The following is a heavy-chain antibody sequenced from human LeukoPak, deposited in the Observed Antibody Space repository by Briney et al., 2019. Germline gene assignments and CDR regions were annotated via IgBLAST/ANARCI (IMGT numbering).Heavy chain of an antibody. CDR3: ARGVRDILSGYYTDYYFYYMDV. J-gene: IGHJ6*03. D-gene: IGHD3-9*01. Sequence: GGSLRLSCAASGFTFSSYSMNWVRQAPGKGLEWVSSISSSSSYIYYADSVKGRFTISRDNAKNSLYLQMNSLRAEDTAVYYCARGVRDILSGYYTDYYFYYMDVWGKGTTVTVSS. V-gene: IGHV3-21*01. CDR1: GFTFSSYS. CDR2: ISSSSSYI.